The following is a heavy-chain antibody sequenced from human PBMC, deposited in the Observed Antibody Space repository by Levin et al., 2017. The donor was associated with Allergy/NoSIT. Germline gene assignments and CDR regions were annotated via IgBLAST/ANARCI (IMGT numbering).Heavy chain of an antibody. CDR1: GGSISSYY. Sequence: PSETLSLTCTVSGGSISSYYWSWIRQPPGKGLEWIGYIYYSGSTNYNPSLKSRVTISVDTSKNQFSLKLSSVTAADTAVYYCARDMDTAMGHVDWGQGTLVTVSS. V-gene: IGHV4-59*01. J-gene: IGHJ4*02. D-gene: IGHD5-18*01. CDR3: ARDMDTAMGHVD. CDR2: IYYSGST.